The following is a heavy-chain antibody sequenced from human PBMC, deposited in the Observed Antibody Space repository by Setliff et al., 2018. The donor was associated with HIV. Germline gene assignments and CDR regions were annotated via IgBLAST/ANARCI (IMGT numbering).Heavy chain of an antibody. J-gene: IGHJ6*03. V-gene: IGHV1-2*02. CDR2: INPSSVAT. Sequence: ASVKVSCKASGYTFTGYYVHWVRQVPGQGLEWMGWINPSSVATNFAQNFQGRVTMTRDTSITTVYLELIRLRSDDTAVYYCAREGHEHTNRLYHYYYIDVWAKGTPVTVSS. CDR1: GYTFTGYY. CDR3: AREGHEHTNRLYHYYYIDV. D-gene: IGHD2-8*01.